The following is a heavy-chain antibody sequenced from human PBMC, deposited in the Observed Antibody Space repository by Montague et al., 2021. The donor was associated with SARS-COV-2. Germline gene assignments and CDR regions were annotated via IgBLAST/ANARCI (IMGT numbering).Heavy chain of an antibody. CDR2: INRNGGST. Sequence: SLRLSCAASGFTFDDYGMSWVRQAPGKGLEWVSGINRNGGSTGYADSVKGRSTISRDNAKNSLYLQMNSLRAEDTALYHCARVRYSSGYRYYYGMDVWGQGTTVTVSS. D-gene: IGHD3-22*01. CDR3: ARVRYSSGYRYYYGMDV. CDR1: GFTFDDYG. J-gene: IGHJ6*02. V-gene: IGHV3-20*01.